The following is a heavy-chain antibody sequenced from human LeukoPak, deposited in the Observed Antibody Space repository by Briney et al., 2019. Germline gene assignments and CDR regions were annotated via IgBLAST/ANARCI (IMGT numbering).Heavy chain of an antibody. J-gene: IGHJ6*03. CDR2: INPSGGST. V-gene: IGHV1-46*01. CDR1: GYTFTSYY. CDR3: ARDLSLPPSYYYYYMDV. Sequence: ASVKVSCKASGYTFTSYYMHWVRQAPGQGLEWMGIINPSGGSTSYAQKFQGRVTMTRDTSTSTVYMELSSLRSEDTAVYYCARDLSLPPSYYYYYMDVWGKGTTVTISS. D-gene: IGHD2/OR15-2a*01.